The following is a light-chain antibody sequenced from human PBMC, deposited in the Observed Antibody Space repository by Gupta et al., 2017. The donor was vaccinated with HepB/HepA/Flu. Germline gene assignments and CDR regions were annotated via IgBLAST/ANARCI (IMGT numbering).Light chain of an antibody. CDR3: QQYCGTSA. V-gene: IGKV4-1*01. J-gene: IGKJ1*01. Sequence: DIVMTQSPASLALYLGERATIKCKSSQSVLYSSNNKNFLAWSQQKPGQPPKLLIYWAPIREAGVPDRVSGSGSGTDFTLTISGLQAEDVAVYYYQQYCGTSAFGQGTKVEI. CDR2: WAP. CDR1: QSVLYSSNNKNF.